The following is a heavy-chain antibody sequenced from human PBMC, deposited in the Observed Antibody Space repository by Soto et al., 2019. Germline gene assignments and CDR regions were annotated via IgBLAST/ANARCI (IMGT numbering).Heavy chain of an antibody. D-gene: IGHD3-10*01. Sequence: EVQLVESGGGLVQPGGSLRLSCAASGFTFSTYSMNWVRQAPGKGLEWVSYISGSSSNIFYADSVRGRFTISRDNAKNSLYLQMNSLRDEDTAVYYCARAMDYASQSDGGMDVWGQGTTVTVSS. CDR2: ISGSSSNI. CDR3: ARAMDYASQSDGGMDV. CDR1: GFTFSTYS. V-gene: IGHV3-48*02. J-gene: IGHJ6*02.